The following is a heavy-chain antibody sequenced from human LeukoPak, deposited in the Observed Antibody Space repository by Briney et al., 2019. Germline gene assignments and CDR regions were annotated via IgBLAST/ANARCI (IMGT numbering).Heavy chain of an antibody. D-gene: IGHD2-2*01. Sequence: SETLSLTCTVSGGSISSYYWSWIRQPAGKGLEWIGRIYTSGSTNYNPSLKSRVTISVDKSKNQFSLKLSSVTAADTAVYYCARDYCTTTTCYSDYWGQGTLVTVSS. J-gene: IGHJ4*02. CDR2: IYTSGST. V-gene: IGHV4-4*07. CDR3: ARDYCTTTTCYSDY. CDR1: GGSISSYY.